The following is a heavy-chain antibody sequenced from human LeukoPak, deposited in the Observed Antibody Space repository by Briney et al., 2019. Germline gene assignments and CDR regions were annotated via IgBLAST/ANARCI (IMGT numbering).Heavy chain of an antibody. V-gene: IGHV1-69*05. CDR2: IIPIFGAA. Sequence: SVKVSCKASGGTFSSYAISWVRQAPGQGLEWMGRIIPIFGAANYAQKFQGRVTITTDESKSTAYMELSSLRSEDTAVYYCVLEGNWNYIARLGITGFDPWGQGTLVTVSS. D-gene: IGHD1-7*01. CDR3: VLEGNWNYIARLGITGFDP. J-gene: IGHJ5*02. CDR1: GGTFSSYA.